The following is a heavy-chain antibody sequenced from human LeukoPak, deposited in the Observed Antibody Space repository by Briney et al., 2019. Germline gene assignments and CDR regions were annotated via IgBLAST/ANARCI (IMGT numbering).Heavy chain of an antibody. CDR3: ARGRSGAPGNY. J-gene: IGHJ4*02. D-gene: IGHD3-10*01. V-gene: IGHV4-34*01. CDR1: GGXFSGYY. CDR2: IKHSGSA. Sequence: SETLSLTCAVYGGXFSGYYWSWIRQPPGKGLEWIGEIKHSGSANYNPSLKSRVTISVDTSKNQFSLKVSSVTAADTAVYYCARGRSGAPGNYWGQGTLVTVSS.